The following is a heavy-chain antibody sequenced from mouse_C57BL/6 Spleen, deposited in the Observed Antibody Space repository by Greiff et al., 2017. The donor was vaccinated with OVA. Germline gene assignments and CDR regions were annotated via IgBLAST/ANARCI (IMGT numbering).Heavy chain of an antibody. V-gene: IGHV5-17*01. CDR2: ISSGSSTI. CDR1: GFTFSDYG. D-gene: IGHD2-5*01. Sequence: EVKLVESGGGLVKPGGSLKLSCAASGFTFSDYGMHWVRQAPEKGLEWVAYISSGSSTIYYADTVKGRFTISRDNAKNTLFLQMTSLRSEDTAMYYCATYSNYSWYFDVWGTGTTVTVSS. J-gene: IGHJ1*03. CDR3: ATYSNYSWYFDV.